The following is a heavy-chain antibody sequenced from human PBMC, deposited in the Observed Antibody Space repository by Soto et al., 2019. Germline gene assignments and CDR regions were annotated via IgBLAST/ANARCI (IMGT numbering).Heavy chain of an antibody. CDR1: VFTFISYA. D-gene: IGHD2-2*02. V-gene: IGHV3-23*01. CDR2: ISGSGDST. CDR3: AKGTVPAAIRRDYFDY. J-gene: IGHJ4*02. Sequence: GGALRLTCADSVFTFISYAMSWVRQAPGKGLEWVSAISGSGDSTYYADSVKGRFTISRDNSKNTLYLQMNSLRAEDRAVYYCAKGTVPAAIRRDYFDYWGQGTPVTVSS.